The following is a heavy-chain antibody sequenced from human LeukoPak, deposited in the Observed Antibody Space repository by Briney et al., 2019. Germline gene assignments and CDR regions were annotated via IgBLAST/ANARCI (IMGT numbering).Heavy chain of an antibody. D-gene: IGHD5-18*01. J-gene: IGHJ5*02. CDR2: ISHDGSNQ. CDR1: GFTFSIYW. Sequence: GGSLRLSCAASGFTFSIYWMSWVRQAPGKGLEWVAIISHDGSNQHYADSVKGRFTISRDISKNALYLQMNSLRPEDTALYYCARVGWGYNQGGGFDPWGQGTLVTVSS. V-gene: IGHV3-30*03. CDR3: ARVGWGYNQGGGFDP.